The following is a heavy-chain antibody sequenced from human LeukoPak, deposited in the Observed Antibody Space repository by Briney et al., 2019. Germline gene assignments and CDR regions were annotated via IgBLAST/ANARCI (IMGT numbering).Heavy chain of an antibody. D-gene: IGHD5/OR15-5a*01. Sequence: AAVKVSCKASGYIFTSYYIHWVRQAPGQGLEWMGVINPSDDTTTYAQKFQGRVTMTRDMSTSTVYMELSSLRSEDTAVYYCAGSFYDLLVYFDYWGQGTLVTVSS. J-gene: IGHJ4*02. V-gene: IGHV1-46*01. CDR3: AGSFYDLLVYFDY. CDR1: GYIFTSYY. CDR2: INPSDDTT.